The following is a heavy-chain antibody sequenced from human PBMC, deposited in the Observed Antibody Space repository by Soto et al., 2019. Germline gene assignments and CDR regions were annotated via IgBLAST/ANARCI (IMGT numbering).Heavy chain of an antibody. CDR2: ISHSGST. Sequence: SETLSLTCTVSGGSISSGGYSWSWIRQPPGKGLEWIGYISHSGSTYYNPSLKSRVTISVDRSKNQFSLKLSSVTAADTAVYFCASGSHVPHYWGQGTLVTVSS. J-gene: IGHJ4*02. CDR1: GGSISSGGYS. D-gene: IGHD6-6*01. CDR3: ASGSHVPHY. V-gene: IGHV4-30-2*01.